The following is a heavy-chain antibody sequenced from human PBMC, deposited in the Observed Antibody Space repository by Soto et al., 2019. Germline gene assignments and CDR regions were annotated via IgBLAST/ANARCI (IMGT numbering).Heavy chain of an antibody. Sequence: PSETLSLTCTVSGGSISSYYWSWIRQPPGKGLEWIGYIYYSGSTGSTNYNPSLKSRVTISVDTSKNQFSLKLSSVTAADTAVYYCARQGSSSWYGYYYYGMDVWGQGTTVTVAS. CDR2: IYYSGSTGST. D-gene: IGHD6-13*01. V-gene: IGHV4-59*08. J-gene: IGHJ6*02. CDR3: ARQGSSSWYGYYYYGMDV. CDR1: GGSISSYY.